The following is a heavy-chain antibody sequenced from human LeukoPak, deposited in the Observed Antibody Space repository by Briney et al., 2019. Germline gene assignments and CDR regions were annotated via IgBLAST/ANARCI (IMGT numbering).Heavy chain of an antibody. V-gene: IGHV4-59*08. J-gene: IGHJ4*02. Sequence: PSETLSLTCTVSGGSISNYYWSWIRQPPGKGLEWIAYIFYSGSTSYNPSLKSRVTISVDSSKNQFSLTLSSVTAADTAVYYCARGYCSSTSCPHFDYWGQGTLVTVSS. D-gene: IGHD2-2*01. CDR1: GGSISNYY. CDR3: ARGYCSSTSCPHFDY. CDR2: IFYSGST.